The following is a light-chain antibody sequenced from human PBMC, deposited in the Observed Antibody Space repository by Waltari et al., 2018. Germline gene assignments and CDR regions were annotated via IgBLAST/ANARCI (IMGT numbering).Light chain of an antibody. CDR2: GAS. CDR3: HQYNNWPPHT. CDR1: QSGSRN. Sequence: ETVMTQSPATLSVSPGARATLSCRASQSGSRNLAWYQQKPGQAPRLLIFGASTRATGIPARFSGSGSGTEFTLTISSLQSEDFAVYYCHQYNNWPPHTFGQGTKLEI. J-gene: IGKJ2*01. V-gene: IGKV3-15*01.